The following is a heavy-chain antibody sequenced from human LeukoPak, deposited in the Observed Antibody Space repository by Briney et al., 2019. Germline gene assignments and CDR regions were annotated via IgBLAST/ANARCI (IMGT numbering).Heavy chain of an antibody. D-gene: IGHD6-19*01. CDR1: GGTFSSYA. CDR3: ARGRGAVAGTWYYGMDV. J-gene: IGHJ6*04. CDR2: IIPIFGTA. V-gene: IGHV1-69*01. Sequence: SMKVSCKASGGTFSSYAISWVRQAPGQGLEWMGGIIPIFGTANYAQKFQGRVTITADESTSTAYMELSSLRSEDTAVYYCARGRGAVAGTWYYGMDVWGKGTTVTVSS.